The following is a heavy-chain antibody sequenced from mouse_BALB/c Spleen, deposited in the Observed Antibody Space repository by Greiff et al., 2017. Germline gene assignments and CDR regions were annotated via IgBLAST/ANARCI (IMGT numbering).Heavy chain of an antibody. D-gene: IGHD2-1*01. J-gene: IGHJ1*01. CDR1: GFTFSDYY. V-gene: IGHV5-4*02. CDR3: AREDYGNGPHWYFDV. CDR2: ISDGGSYT. Sequence: EVKVVESGGGLVKPGGSLKLSCAASGFTFSDYYMYWVRQTPEKRLEWVATISDGGSYTYYPDSVKGRFTISRDNAKNNLYLQMSSLRSEDTAMYYCAREDYGNGPHWYFDVWGAGTTVTVSS.